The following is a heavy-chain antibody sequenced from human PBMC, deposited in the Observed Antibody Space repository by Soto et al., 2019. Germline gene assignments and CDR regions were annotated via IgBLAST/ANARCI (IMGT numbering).Heavy chain of an antibody. V-gene: IGHV4-34*01. CDR2: INHSGST. J-gene: IGHJ5*02. D-gene: IGHD2-2*01. CDR1: GGSFSGYY. CDR3: ARGWARCCSSTSCHP. Sequence: SETLSLTCAVYGGSFSGYYWSLIRQPPGKGLEWIWEINHSGSTNYNPSLKSRVTISVDTSKNQFSLKLSSVTAADTAVYYCARGWARCCSSTSCHPWGQGTLVTVSS.